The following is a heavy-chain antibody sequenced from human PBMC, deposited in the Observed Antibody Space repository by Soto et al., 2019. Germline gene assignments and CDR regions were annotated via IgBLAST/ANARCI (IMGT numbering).Heavy chain of an antibody. CDR2: ISGDGTIR. CDR3: ARIVGGDPDH. V-gene: IGHV3-64*02. Sequence: PGGSLRLSCAASGFTFSTYTMHWVRQAPGKGLQYVSAISGDGTIRYYTDSLEGRFTVSRDNSKNTLYLQMGSLRAEDMAVYYCARIVGGDPDHWGLGTLVTVSS. J-gene: IGHJ5*02. D-gene: IGHD2-21*02. CDR1: GFTFSTYT.